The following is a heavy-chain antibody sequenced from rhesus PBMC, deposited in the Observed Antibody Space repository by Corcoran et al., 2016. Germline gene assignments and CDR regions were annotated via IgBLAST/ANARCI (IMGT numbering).Heavy chain of an antibody. Sequence: EVQLVQSGAEVKRPGASLKISCKTSGYSFTSYWISWVRQMPGKGLEWSGAIDPSDSDTRYSPSFQGKVTISADKSISTTYLQWSSLKASDSATYYCAKNLDSWGQGVVVTVSS. CDR3: AKNLDS. CDR2: IDPSDSDT. CDR1: GYSFTSYW. J-gene: IGHJ6*01. V-gene: IGHV5-2*01.